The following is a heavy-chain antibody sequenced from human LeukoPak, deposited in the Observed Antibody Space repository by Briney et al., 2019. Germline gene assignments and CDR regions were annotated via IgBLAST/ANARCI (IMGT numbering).Heavy chain of an antibody. CDR3: ARSPIAAAGTGDY. D-gene: IGHD6-13*01. Sequence: GGSLRLSCAASGFTFSTYSMNWVRQAPGKGLEWISSISSGSRYIYYADSVKGRFTISRDNAKNSLYLQMNSLRAEDTAAYYCARSPIAAAGTGDYWGQGTLVTVSS. CDR2: ISSGSRYI. CDR1: GFTFSTYS. J-gene: IGHJ4*02. V-gene: IGHV3-21*01.